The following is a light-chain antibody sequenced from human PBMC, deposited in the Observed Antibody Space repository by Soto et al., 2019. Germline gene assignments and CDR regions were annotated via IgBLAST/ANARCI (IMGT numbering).Light chain of an antibody. V-gene: IGLV2-11*01. CDR1: SSDVGAYDS. CDR2: DVS. J-gene: IGLJ3*02. Sequence: QSALTQPRSVSGSPGQSVTISCTGTSSDVGAYDSVSWYQQHPGKAPKLIIYDVSTRPSGVPDRFSGSKSGNTASLTISGLQAEDEADYPCCSYAGSYTFKVFGGGTQLTVL. CDR3: CSYAGSYTFKV.